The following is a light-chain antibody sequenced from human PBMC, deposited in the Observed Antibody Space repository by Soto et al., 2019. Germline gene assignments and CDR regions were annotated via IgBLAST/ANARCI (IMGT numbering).Light chain of an antibody. Sequence: EVVLRRSAGTLAVSPGERATLSCKASQSVSSSYLAWYQQKPGQAPRLLIYGASSRATGIPDRFSGSGSGTDFTLTISRLEPEDFAVYYCQQYGSSPRTCGGGTKVDI. V-gene: IGKV3-20*01. J-gene: IGKJ4*01. CDR1: QSVSSSY. CDR3: QQYGSSPRT. CDR2: GAS.